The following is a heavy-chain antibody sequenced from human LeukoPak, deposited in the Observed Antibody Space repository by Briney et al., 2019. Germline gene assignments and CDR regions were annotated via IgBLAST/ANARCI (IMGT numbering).Heavy chain of an antibody. Sequence: GGSLSLSCPASGFTFSSYEMNWVRQAPGKGLEWVSSISSGAATIYYADSVKGRFTISRDNAKNSLYLQMNSLRGADTAVYYCARVGVLSSSWLLYWGQGTLVTVSS. CDR2: ISSGAATI. V-gene: IGHV3-48*03. D-gene: IGHD6-13*01. CDR1: GFTFSSYE. J-gene: IGHJ4*02. CDR3: ARVGVLSSSWLLY.